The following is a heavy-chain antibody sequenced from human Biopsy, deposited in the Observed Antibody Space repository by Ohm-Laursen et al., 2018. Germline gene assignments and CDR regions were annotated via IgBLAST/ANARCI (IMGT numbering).Heavy chain of an antibody. D-gene: IGHD3-3*01. Sequence: SETLSLTCTVSGGSISDSTYHWGWIRQSPGKGLEWIGNIYYSGNTDYSPSLKSQVTISVDTSNNQFSLKLRSVTAADTAVYYCARQVDFWSGYVDYWGQGTLVAVSS. V-gene: IGHV4-39*01. J-gene: IGHJ4*02. CDR1: GGSISDSTYH. CDR3: ARQVDFWSGYVDY. CDR2: IYYSGNT.